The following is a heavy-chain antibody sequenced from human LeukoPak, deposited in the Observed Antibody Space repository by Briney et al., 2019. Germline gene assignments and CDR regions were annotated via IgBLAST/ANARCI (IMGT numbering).Heavy chain of an antibody. Sequence: GGSLRLSCAASGFTFSSYSMNWVRQAPGKGLEWVSSISSSSSYIYYADSVKGRFTISRDNAKNSLYLQMNSLRAEDTAVYYCARDEGLTIFGVAYFDCWGQGTLVTVSS. CDR1: GFTFSSYS. CDR2: ISSSSSYI. D-gene: IGHD3-3*01. CDR3: ARDEGLTIFGVAYFDC. J-gene: IGHJ4*02. V-gene: IGHV3-21*01.